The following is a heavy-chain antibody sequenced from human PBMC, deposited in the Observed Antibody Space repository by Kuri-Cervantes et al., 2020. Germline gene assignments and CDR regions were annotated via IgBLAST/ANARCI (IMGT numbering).Heavy chain of an antibody. V-gene: IGHV1-8*02. CDR1: GYTFTNYG. CDR2: MNPNSGNT. J-gene: IGHJ5*02. D-gene: IGHD1-26*01. Sequence: ASVKVSCKASGYTFTNYGVTWVRQATGQGLEWMGWMNPNSGNTGYAQKFQGRVTMTRNTSISTAYMELSSLRSEDTAVYYCARVDSGSYWGGFDPWGQGTLVTVSS. CDR3: ARVDSGSYWGGFDP.